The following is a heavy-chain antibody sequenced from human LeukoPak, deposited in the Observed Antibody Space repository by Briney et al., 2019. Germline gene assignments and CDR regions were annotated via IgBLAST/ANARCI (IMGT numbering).Heavy chain of an antibody. D-gene: IGHD3-16*02. CDR2: INPNSGGT. Sequence: ASVKVSCKASGYTLTGYYMHWVRQAPGQGLEWMGRINPNSGGTNYAQKFQGRVTMTRDTSISTAYMELSRLRSDDTAVYYCARGPALRFRLGELSRIDYWGQGTLVTVSS. J-gene: IGHJ4*02. V-gene: IGHV1-2*06. CDR1: GYTLTGYY. CDR3: ARGPALRFRLGELSRIDY.